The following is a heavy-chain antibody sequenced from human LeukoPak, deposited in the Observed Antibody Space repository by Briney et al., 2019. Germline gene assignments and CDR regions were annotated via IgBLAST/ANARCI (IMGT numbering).Heavy chain of an antibody. V-gene: IGHV3-48*03. D-gene: IGHD6-19*01. CDR1: GFTFSSYE. CDR3: ARDLAVAGKGPGDY. J-gene: IGHJ4*02. Sequence: GGSLRLSCAASGFTFSSYEMNWVRQAPGKGLEWVSYISSSGSTIYYADSVKGRFTISRDNPKNSLYLQMNSLRAEDTAVYYCARDLAVAGKGPGDYWGQGTLVTVSS. CDR2: ISSSGSTI.